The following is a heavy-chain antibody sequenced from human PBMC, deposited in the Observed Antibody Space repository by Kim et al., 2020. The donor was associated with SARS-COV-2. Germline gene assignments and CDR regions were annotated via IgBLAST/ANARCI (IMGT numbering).Heavy chain of an antibody. CDR3: AGSNIEAAPFDP. D-gene: IGHD5-12*01. CDR1: GGSISSGGYY. Sequence: SETLSLTCTVSGGSISSGGYYWSWIRQHPGKGLEWIGYINYSGSTYYNPSLKIRVTISVDTSKNQFSLKRGSVPAADTAVYYLAGSNIEAAPFDPWAQGT. CDR2: INYSGST. V-gene: IGHV4-31*03. J-gene: IGHJ5*02.